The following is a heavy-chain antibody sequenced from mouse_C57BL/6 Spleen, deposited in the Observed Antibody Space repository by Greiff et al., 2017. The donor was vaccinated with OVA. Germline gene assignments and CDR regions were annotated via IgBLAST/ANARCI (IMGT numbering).Heavy chain of an antibody. V-gene: IGHV1-80*01. CDR1: GYAFSSYW. J-gene: IGHJ3*01. CDR2: IYPGDGDT. CDR3: ARGGDDYDVPFAY. Sequence: VKLMESGAELVKPGASVKISCKASGYAFSSYWINWVKQRPGKGLEWIGQIYPGDGDTNYNGKFKGKATLTADKSSSTAYMQLSSLTSEDSAVYFCARGGDDYDVPFAYWGQGTLVTVSA. D-gene: IGHD2-4*01.